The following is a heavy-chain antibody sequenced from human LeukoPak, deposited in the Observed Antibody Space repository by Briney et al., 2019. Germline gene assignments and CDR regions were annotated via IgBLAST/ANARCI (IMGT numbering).Heavy chain of an antibody. J-gene: IGHJ4*02. D-gene: IGHD3-22*01. CDR3: ARDLYRIVVVPHYFDY. V-gene: IGHV3-20*04. Sequence: PGGSLRLSRAASGFTFDDYGMSWVRQAPGKGLEWVSGINWNGGSTGYADSVKGRFTISRDNAKNSLYLQMNSLRAEDTAVYYCARDLYRIVVVPHYFDYWGQGTLVTVSS. CDR1: GFTFDDYG. CDR2: INWNGGST.